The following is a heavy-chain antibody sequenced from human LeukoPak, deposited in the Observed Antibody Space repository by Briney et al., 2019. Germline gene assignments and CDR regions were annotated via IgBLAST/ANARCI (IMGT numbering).Heavy chain of an antibody. D-gene: IGHD3-10*01. CDR3: ARVNMVRGVIITTDAFDI. CDR2: INPNSGGA. Sequence: ASVKVSCKASGYTFTGYYMHWVRQAPGEGLEWMGWINPNSGGANYAQKLQGRVTMTTDTSTSTAYMELRSLRSDDTAVYYCARVNMVRGVIITTDAFDIWGQGTMVTVSS. CDR1: GYTFTGYY. V-gene: IGHV1-2*02. J-gene: IGHJ3*02.